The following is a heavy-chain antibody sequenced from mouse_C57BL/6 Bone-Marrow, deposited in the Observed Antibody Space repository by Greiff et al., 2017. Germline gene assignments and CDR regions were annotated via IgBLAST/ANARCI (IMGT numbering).Heavy chain of an antibody. Sequence: LVESGAELARPGASVKLSCKASGYTFTSYGISWVKQRTGQGLEWIGEIYPRSGNTYYNEKFKGKATLTADKSSSTAYMELRSLTSEDSAVYFCARKEGNSSGYSFAYWGQGTLVTVSA. CDR3: ARKEGNSSGYSFAY. CDR1: GYTFTSYG. J-gene: IGHJ3*01. D-gene: IGHD3-2*02. CDR2: IYPRSGNT. V-gene: IGHV1-81*01.